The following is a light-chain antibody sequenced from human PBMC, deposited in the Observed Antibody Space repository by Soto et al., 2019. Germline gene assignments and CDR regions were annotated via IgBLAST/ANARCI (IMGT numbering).Light chain of an antibody. V-gene: IGLV1-40*01. Sequence: QSVLAQPPSVSGSPGQSVTISCTWISAKIGAGYDVHWYHQVPGRAPQLLIFANTNRPSGVPDRFSGSKLGTSASLAITGLQAEDEGDYYCQSYDGSLSGVMFGGGTKVTVL. CDR1: SAKIGAGYD. CDR2: ANT. J-gene: IGLJ3*02. CDR3: QSYDGSLSGVM.